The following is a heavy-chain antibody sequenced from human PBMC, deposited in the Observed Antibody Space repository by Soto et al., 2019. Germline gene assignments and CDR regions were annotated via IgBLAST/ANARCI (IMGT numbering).Heavy chain of an antibody. Sequence: ASVKVSCKASGYTFTSYGISWVRLAPGQGLEWMGWISAYNGNTNYAQKLQGRVTMTTDTSTSTAYMELRSLRSDDTAVYYCARDPSAATPFYYYYYGMDVWGQGTTVTVSS. D-gene: IGHD2-2*01. CDR2: ISAYNGNT. CDR1: GYTFTSYG. CDR3: ARDPSAATPFYYYYYGMDV. V-gene: IGHV1-18*01. J-gene: IGHJ6*02.